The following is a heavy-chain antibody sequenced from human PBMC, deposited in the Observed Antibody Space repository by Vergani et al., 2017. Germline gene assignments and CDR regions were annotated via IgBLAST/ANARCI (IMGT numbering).Heavy chain of an antibody. D-gene: IGHD3-22*01. CDR2: FDPEHGEV. CDR1: GYSLTELT. J-gene: IGHJ4*01. V-gene: IGHV1-24*01. Sequence: QVQLVQSGSEVRKPGASVKVSCQVSGYSLTELTIHWVRQAPGKGLEWMGGFDPEHGEVTFAHHIQGRVTMTEDRSTDTAYMELSSLRPEDTALYYCGIGAEYYDSSGYYLDY. CDR3: GIGAEYYDSSGYYLDY.